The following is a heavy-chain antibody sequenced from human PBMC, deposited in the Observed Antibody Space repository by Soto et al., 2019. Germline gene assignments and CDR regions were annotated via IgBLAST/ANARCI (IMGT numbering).Heavy chain of an antibody. Sequence: LRLSCAASGFTFSSYAMSWVRQAPGKGLEWVSAISGSGGSTYYADSVKGRFTISRDNSKNTLYLQMNSLRAEDTAVYCCAKAGYSSSSYYYYGMDVWGQGTTVTVSS. J-gene: IGHJ6*02. CDR2: ISGSGGST. CDR1: GFTFSSYA. CDR3: AKAGYSSSSYYYYGMDV. V-gene: IGHV3-23*01. D-gene: IGHD6-6*01.